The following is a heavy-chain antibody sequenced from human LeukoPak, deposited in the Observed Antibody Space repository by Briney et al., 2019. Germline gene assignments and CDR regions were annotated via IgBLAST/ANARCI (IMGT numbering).Heavy chain of an antibody. CDR2: ISWKSGSI. CDR1: GFTFDDYA. V-gene: IGHV3-9*01. CDR3: AKAKLEQPRYGMDV. J-gene: IGHJ6*02. D-gene: IGHD1/OR15-1a*01. Sequence: GRSLRLSCAASGFTFDDYAMHWVRQAPGKGLEWVSGISWKSGSIGYADSVKGRFTISGDNAKNSLYLQMNSLRAEDTALYYCAKAKLEQPRYGMDVWGQGTTVTVSS.